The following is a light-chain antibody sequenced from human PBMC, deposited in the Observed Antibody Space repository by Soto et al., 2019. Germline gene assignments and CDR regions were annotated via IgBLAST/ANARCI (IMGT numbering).Light chain of an antibody. CDR2: LGS. CDR3: MQALQTPLT. CDR1: QSLYSNGNNY. J-gene: IGKJ4*01. Sequence: DIVMTQSPLSLPVTPGEPASISCRSSQSLYSNGNNYLDWFLQKPGQSPQVLIYLGSHRASGVPDRFSGSGSGTDFTLKISTVEAEDVGIYYCMQALQTPLTFDGGTKVEI. V-gene: IGKV2-28*01.